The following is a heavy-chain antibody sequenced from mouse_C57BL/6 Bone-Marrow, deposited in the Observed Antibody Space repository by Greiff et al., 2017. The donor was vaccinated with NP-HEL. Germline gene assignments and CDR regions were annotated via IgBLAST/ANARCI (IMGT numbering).Heavy chain of an antibody. J-gene: IGHJ3*01. Sequence: EVMLVESGEGLVKPGGSLKLSCAASGFTFSSYAMSWVRQTPEKRLEWVAYISSGGDYIYYADTVKGRFTISRDNARNTLYLQMSSLKSEDTAMYYCTRVPLYDYDAWFAYWGQGTLVTVSA. CDR2: ISSGGDYI. V-gene: IGHV5-9-1*02. D-gene: IGHD2-4*01. CDR3: TRVPLYDYDAWFAY. CDR1: GFTFSSYA.